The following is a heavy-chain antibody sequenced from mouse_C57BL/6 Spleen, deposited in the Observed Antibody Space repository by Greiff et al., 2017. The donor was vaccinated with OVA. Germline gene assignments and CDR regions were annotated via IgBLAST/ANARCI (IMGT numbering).Heavy chain of an antibody. J-gene: IGHJ2*01. CDR1: GYTFTSYW. CDR2: IDPSDSST. CDR3: ARYVTTVSPYYFDY. Sequence: QVQLQQPGAELVKPGASVKLSCKASGYTFTSYWMQWVKQRPGQGLEWIGEIDPSDSSTNYNQKFKGKATLTVDTSSSTAYMQLSSLTSEDSAVYYCARYVTTVSPYYFDYWGQGTTLTVSS. D-gene: IGHD1-1*01. V-gene: IGHV1-50*01.